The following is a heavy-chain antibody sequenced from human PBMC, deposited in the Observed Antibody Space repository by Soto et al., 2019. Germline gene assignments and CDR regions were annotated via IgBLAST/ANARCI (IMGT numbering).Heavy chain of an antibody. D-gene: IGHD3-16*01. V-gene: IGHV4-59*01. J-gene: IGHJ6*03. Sequence: QVQLQESGPGLVTPSETLSLTCTVSGASISSYHWSWIRQTPGKGLEWIGYIYYSGSANYNPSLKSLVTFSVDTSKNQFSLKLSSVTAADTGVYYCAAAVPAEYVFPYYYMDVWGKGTTVTVSS. CDR3: AAAVPAEYVFPYYYMDV. CDR1: GASISSYH. CDR2: IYYSGSA.